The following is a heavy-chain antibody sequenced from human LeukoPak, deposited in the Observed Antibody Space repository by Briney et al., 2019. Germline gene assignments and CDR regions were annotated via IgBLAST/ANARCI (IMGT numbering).Heavy chain of an antibody. D-gene: IGHD2-15*01. CDR1: GFTVSSNY. V-gene: IGHV3-53*01. Sequence: GGSLRLSCAASGFTVSSNYMSWVRQAPGKGLEWVSVIYSDGSTYYADSVKGRFTISRDNSKNTLYLQIYSLRAEDTAIYYCARDSETETGWYYYGMDVWGQGTTVTVSS. CDR3: ARDSETETGWYYYGMDV. CDR2: IYSDGST. J-gene: IGHJ6*02.